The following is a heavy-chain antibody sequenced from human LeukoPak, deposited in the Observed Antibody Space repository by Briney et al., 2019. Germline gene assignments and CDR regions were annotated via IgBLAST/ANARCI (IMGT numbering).Heavy chain of an antibody. J-gene: IGHJ4*02. Sequence: GGSLRLSCAASGFTFSSSWMSWVRQAPGKGLEWVANINQDGGEKYYVDSAKGRFTISRDNAKNSLYLQMNSLRAEDTAVYYCARSDYDYVWGNFDYWGQGTLVTVSS. CDR3: ARSDYDYVWGNFDY. CDR2: INQDGGEK. CDR1: GFTFSSSW. V-gene: IGHV3-7*01. D-gene: IGHD3-16*01.